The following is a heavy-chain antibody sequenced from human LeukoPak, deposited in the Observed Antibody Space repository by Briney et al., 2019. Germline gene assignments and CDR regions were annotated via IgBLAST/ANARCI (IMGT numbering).Heavy chain of an antibody. CDR2: IWYDGSNK. J-gene: IGHJ4*02. CDR1: GFTFSSYG. V-gene: IGHV3-33*06. D-gene: IGHD3-22*01. CDR3: AKDARRQYYYDSSGYYPLDY. Sequence: GSLRLSCAASGFTFSSYGMHWVRQAPGKGLEWVAVIWYDGSNKYYADSVKGRFTISRDNSKNTLYLQMNSLRAEDTAVYYCAKDARRQYYYDSSGYYPLDYWGQGTLVTVSS.